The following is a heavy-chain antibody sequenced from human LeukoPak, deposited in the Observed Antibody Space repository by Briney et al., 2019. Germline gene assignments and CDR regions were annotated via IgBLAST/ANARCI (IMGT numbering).Heavy chain of an antibody. V-gene: IGHV3-33*01. CDR3: ARGGPYSSSWYYFDY. CDR1: GFTFSSYG. D-gene: IGHD6-13*01. Sequence: RGSLRLSCAASGFTFSSYGMHWVRQAPGKGLEWVAVIWYDGSNKYYADSVKGRFTISRDNSKNRLYLQMNSLRAEDTAVYYCARGGPYSSSWYYFDYWGQGTLVTVSS. CDR2: IWYDGSNK. J-gene: IGHJ4*02.